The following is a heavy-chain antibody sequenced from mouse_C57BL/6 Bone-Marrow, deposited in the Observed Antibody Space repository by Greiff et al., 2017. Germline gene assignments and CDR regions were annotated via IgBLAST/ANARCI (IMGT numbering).Heavy chain of an antibody. Sequence: VQLQQSVAELVRPGASVKLSCTASGFNFKNTYMHWVKQRPEQGLEWIGKIDPANGNTKYAAKFQGKATITADTSSNTAYLQLSSLTSEDAAIYYDARTMGHSFDYWGQGTTLTVSS. CDR1: GFNFKNTY. V-gene: IGHV14-3*01. J-gene: IGHJ2*01. CDR3: ARTMGHSFDY. CDR2: IDPANGNT. D-gene: IGHD2-3*01.